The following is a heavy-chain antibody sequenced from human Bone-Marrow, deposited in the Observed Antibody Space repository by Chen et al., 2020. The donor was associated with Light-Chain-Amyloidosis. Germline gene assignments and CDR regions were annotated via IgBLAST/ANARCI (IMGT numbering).Heavy chain of an antibody. V-gene: IGHV3-7*03. CDR2: IRPDGSKK. CDR3: ARDTGTFHVDY. Sequence: EVQLVESGGGLVQPGGSLRLSCAASGFTFSTYWMTWVRQAPGKGLEWVANIRPDGSKKYYVDSLKGRFTISRENGDNSLYLQMNSLRVEDTAVYYCARDTGTFHVDYWGQGTLVTVSS. CDR1: GFTFSTYW. J-gene: IGHJ4*02. D-gene: IGHD2-8*02.